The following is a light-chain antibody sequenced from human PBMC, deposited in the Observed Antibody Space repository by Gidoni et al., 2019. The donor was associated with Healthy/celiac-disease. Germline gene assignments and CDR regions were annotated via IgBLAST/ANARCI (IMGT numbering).Light chain of an antibody. V-gene: IGKV3-15*01. CDR1: QSVSSN. J-gene: IGKJ3*01. Sequence: EIVMTQSPATLSVSPGERATLSCRASQSVSSNLAWYQQKPGQAPRLLIYCASTRATGIPARFSGRGSGTEFTLTISSLQSEDFAVYYCQQYNNWPGDTFGPGTKVDIK. CDR2: CAS. CDR3: QQYNNWPGDT.